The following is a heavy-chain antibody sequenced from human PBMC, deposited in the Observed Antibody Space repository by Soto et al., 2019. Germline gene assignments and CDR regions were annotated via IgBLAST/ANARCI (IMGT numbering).Heavy chain of an antibody. Sequence: SETLSLTCAVYGGSFSGYYWSWIRQPPGKGLEWIGEINHSGSTNYNPSLKSRVTISVDTFKNQFSLKLSSVTAADTAVYYCARGSSSWYSNRWFDPWGQGTLVTVSS. CDR3: ARGSSSWYSNRWFDP. V-gene: IGHV4-34*01. D-gene: IGHD6-13*01. CDR1: GGSFSGYY. CDR2: INHSGST. J-gene: IGHJ5*02.